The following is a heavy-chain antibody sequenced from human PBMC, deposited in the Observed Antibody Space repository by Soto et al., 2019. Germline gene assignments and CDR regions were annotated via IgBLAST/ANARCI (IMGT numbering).Heavy chain of an antibody. CDR1: GFTFSSYA. V-gene: IGHV3-30-3*01. J-gene: IGHJ6*02. CDR2: ISYDGSNK. CDR3: ARGYYDILTGYYRVGGPGYYYGMDV. D-gene: IGHD3-9*01. Sequence: QVQLVESGGGVVQPGRSLRLSCAASGFTFSSYAMHWVRQAPGKGLEWVAVISYDGSNKYYADSVKGRFTISRDNSKNTLYLQMIILRAEDTAVYYCARGYYDILTGYYRVGGPGYYYGMDVWGRGTTVTVSS.